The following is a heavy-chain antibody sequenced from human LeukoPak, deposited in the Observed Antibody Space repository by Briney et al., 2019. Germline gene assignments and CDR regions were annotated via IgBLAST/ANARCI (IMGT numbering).Heavy chain of an antibody. V-gene: IGHV1-3*01. CDR3: ARANYGSGTRWLDP. J-gene: IGHJ5*02. Sequence: ASVKVSCKASGYTFASYGIHWVRQAPGQRLEWMGWINAGNDNTKYSQRFQGRVTITRDTSANTVYMGLSSLRSEDTAVYYCARANYGSGTRWLDPWGQGTLVIVSS. CDR1: GYTFASYG. D-gene: IGHD3-10*01. CDR2: INAGNDNT.